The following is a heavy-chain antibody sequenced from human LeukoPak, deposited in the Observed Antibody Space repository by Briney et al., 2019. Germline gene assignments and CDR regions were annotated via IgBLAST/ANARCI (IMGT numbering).Heavy chain of an antibody. V-gene: IGHV3-48*03. Sequence: GGSQRLSCAASGFTFSSYEMNWVRQAPGKGLEWVSYISSSGSTIYYADSVKGRFTISRDNAKNSLYLQMNSLRAEDTAVYYCARRPFSDYYYGMDVWGQGTTVTVSS. D-gene: IGHD3-16*01. J-gene: IGHJ6*02. CDR2: ISSSGSTI. CDR3: ARRPFSDYYYGMDV. CDR1: GFTFSSYE.